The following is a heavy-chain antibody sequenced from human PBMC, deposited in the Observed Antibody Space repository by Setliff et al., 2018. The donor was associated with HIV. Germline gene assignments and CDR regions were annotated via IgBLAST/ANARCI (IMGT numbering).Heavy chain of an antibody. J-gene: IGHJ2*01. CDR2: INAGNGDT. Sequence: ASVKVSCKASGYTFTNYAMHWVRQAPGQRLEWMGWINAGNGDTKYSQKFQGRVTFTWDTSASTAYMELSSLRSEETAVYYCTRAEYSYGYDRWDWYFDLWGRGTLVTVSS. CDR3: TRAEYSYGYDRWDWYFDL. CDR1: GYTFTNYA. V-gene: IGHV1-3*01. D-gene: IGHD5-18*01.